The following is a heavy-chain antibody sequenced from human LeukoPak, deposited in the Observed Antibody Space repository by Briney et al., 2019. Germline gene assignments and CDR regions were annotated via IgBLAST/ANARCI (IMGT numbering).Heavy chain of an antibody. J-gene: IGHJ4*02. CDR2: ISAYNGNT. Sequence: GASVKVSCKASGYTFTSYAMHWVRQAPGQRLEWMGWISAYNGNTNYAQKLQGRVTMTTDTSTSTAYMELRSLRSDDTAVYYCARFYDSSVFDYWGQGTLVTVSS. V-gene: IGHV1-18*01. CDR3: ARFYDSSVFDY. D-gene: IGHD3-22*01. CDR1: GYTFTSYA.